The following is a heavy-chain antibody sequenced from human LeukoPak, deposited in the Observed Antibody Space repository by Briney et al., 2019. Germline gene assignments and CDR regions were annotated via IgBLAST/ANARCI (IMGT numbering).Heavy chain of an antibody. CDR2: IGGGSSNT. V-gene: IGHV3-23*01. Sequence: GGSLRLSCAASAFTFSTYAMTWVRKAPGKGLEWVSGIGGGSSNTYYADSVKGRFTISRDNSKNTLYLQMNSLRAEDTAVYYCAKRGAVAARYYFDYWGQGALVTVSS. D-gene: IGHD6-19*01. CDR1: AFTFSTYA. J-gene: IGHJ4*02. CDR3: AKRGAVAARYYFDY.